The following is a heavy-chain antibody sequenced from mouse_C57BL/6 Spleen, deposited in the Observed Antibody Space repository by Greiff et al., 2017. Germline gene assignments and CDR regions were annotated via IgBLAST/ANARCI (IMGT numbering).Heavy chain of an antibody. V-gene: IGHV5-6*01. CDR2: ISSGGSYT. J-gene: IGHJ2*01. Sequence: EVMLVESGGDLVKPGGSLKLSCAASGFTFSSYGMSWVRQTPDKRLEWVATISSGGSYTYYPDSVKGRFTISRDNAKNTLYLQMSSLKSEDTAMYYCARMDSYYFDYWGQGTTLTVSS. CDR1: GFTFSSYG. CDR3: ARMDSYYFDY. D-gene: IGHD2-3*01.